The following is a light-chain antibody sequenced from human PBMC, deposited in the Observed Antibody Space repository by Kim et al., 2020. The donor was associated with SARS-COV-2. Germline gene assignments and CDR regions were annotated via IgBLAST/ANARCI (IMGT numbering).Light chain of an antibody. J-gene: IGKJ2*01. V-gene: IGKV1-5*01. Sequence: YASLGDRVTITCRASQSVGSWLAWYQQKPGKAPNLLIYDASTLESGVPSRFSGSGSGTEFTLTISSLQPDDFATYYCQQYNTYSYTFGQGTKLEI. CDR1: QSVGSW. CDR3: QQYNTYSYT. CDR2: DAS.